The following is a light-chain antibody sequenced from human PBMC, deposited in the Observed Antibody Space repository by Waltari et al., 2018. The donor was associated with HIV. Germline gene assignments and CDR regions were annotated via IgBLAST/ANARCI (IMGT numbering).Light chain of an antibody. CDR2: TND. V-gene: IGLV1-44*01. Sequence: QSVLSQAPSASGTPGQSVAISCSGRTSNIGSHAVNWYQQLPGTAPKLLIHTNDQRPSGVPDRFSGSKSGTSASLAISGRQSADESDYYCATWDDSLNGPVFGGGTKLTVL. CDR1: TSNIGSHA. J-gene: IGLJ2*01. CDR3: ATWDDSLNGPV.